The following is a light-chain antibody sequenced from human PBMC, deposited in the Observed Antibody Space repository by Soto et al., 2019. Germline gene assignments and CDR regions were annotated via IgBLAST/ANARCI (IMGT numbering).Light chain of an antibody. V-gene: IGLV2-8*01. J-gene: IGLJ1*01. CDR3: GSNAGDYKVV. CDR1: SSDVGAYNF. CDR2: EVD. Sequence: QSALTQPPSASGSPGQSVTISCTGTSSDVGAYNFVSWFQQHPGKAPKLLIYEVDQRPSGVPDRFSGSKSGNTASLTVSGLQADDEADYYCGSNAGDYKVVFGTGTKLTVL.